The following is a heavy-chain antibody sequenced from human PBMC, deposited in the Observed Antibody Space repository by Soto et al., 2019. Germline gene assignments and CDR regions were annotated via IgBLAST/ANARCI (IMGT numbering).Heavy chain of an antibody. CDR1: GGSISSGGYY. V-gene: IGHV4-31*01. CDR2: IYHSGST. J-gene: IGHJ5*02. D-gene: IGHD1-7*01. CDR3: ARTDISAPTSWFDP. Sequence: SETLSLTCTVSGGSISSGGYYWSWIRQHPGKGLEWIGYIYHSGSTYYNPSLQSLVIISVDIYKNQSSLQLTSVTAADTVVYFCARTDISAPTSWFDPWGQGTLVTVSS.